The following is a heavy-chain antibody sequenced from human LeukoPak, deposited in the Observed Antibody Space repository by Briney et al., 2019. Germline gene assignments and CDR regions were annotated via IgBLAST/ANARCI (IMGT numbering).Heavy chain of an antibody. J-gene: IGHJ1*01. D-gene: IGHD4-23*01. V-gene: IGHV4-59*01. CDR3: ARVSGGNTHPAEYFQH. Sequence: SETLSLTCTVSGGSISSYYWSWIRQPPGKGLEWIGYIYYSGSTNYNPSLKSRVTISVDTSKNQFSLKLSSVTAADTAVYYCARVSGGNTHPAEYFQHWGQGTLVTVSS. CDR1: GGSISSYY. CDR2: IYYSGST.